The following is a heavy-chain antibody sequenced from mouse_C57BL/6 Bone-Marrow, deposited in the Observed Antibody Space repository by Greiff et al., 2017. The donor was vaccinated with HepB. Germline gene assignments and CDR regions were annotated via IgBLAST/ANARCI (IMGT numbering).Heavy chain of an antibody. D-gene: IGHD2-4*01. J-gene: IGHJ3*01. CDR1: GYTFTSYW. Sequence: QVQLQQPGAELVKPGASVKLSCKASGYTFTSYWMHWVKQRPGQGLEWIGMIHPNSGSTNYNEKFKSKATLTVDKSSSTAYMQLSSLTSEDSAVYYCARKGNFYDDDGAWFAYWGQGTLVTVSA. V-gene: IGHV1-64*01. CDR2: IHPNSGST. CDR3: ARKGNFYDDDGAWFAY.